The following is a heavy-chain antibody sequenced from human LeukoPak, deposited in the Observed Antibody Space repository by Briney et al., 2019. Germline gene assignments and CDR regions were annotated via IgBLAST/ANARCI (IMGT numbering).Heavy chain of an antibody. V-gene: IGHV4-61*02. Sequence: SQTLSLTCTVSGGSISRGSYHWNCIRQPAGKGLEWIGRFYTSGTPNYNPSLKSRVTILVDTSRNQFSLKLSSVTAADTALYYCARGGIPDYWGQGILVTVSS. CDR1: GGSISRGSYH. CDR3: ARGGIPDY. CDR2: FYTSGTP. J-gene: IGHJ4*02. D-gene: IGHD2-21*01.